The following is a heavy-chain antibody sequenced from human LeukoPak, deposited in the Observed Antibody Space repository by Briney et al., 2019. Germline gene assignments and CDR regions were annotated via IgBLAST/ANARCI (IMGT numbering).Heavy chain of an antibody. CDR1: GFTFDDYA. D-gene: IGHD2-15*01. CDR2: ISGDGGST. CDR3: AKDSLGYCSGGSCYPYYFDY. V-gene: IGHV3-43*02. Sequence: GGSLRLSCAASGFTFDDYAMHWVRQAPGKGLEWVSLISGDGGSTYYADSVKGRFTISRGNSKNSLYLQMNSLRTEDTALYYCAKDSLGYCSGGSCYPYYFDYWGQGTLVTVSS. J-gene: IGHJ4*02.